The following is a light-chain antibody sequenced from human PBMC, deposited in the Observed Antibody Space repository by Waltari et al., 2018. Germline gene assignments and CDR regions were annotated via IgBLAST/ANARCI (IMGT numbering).Light chain of an antibody. Sequence: VLTQSPAPLAVSLGARAPFLCQSSQSFSYTASNKHYLAWYQQKPGQPPKLIIYWASNREAGVADRFSGSGSGTDFTLTISRLQDEDVAVYYCQQYYTTPLTCGGGTKVEI. J-gene: IGKJ4*01. CDR1: QSFSYTASNKHY. CDR2: WAS. V-gene: IGKV4-1*01. CDR3: QQYYTTPLT.